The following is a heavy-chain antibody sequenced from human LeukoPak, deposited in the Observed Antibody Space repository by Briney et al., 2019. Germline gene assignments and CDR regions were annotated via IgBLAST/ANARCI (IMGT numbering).Heavy chain of an antibody. CDR3: AREAPGMGGSRYPDAHDAFDI. D-gene: IGHD2-15*01. V-gene: IGHV4-31*03. Sequence: SQTLSLTCTVSGGSISSGGYYWSWIRQHPGKGLWWIAYIYYMGRTYSNPSLKSRVTKQVASSKNPFSLKLTPGTAADTAGYYCAREAPGMGGSRYPDAHDAFDIGGKGTMVTVSS. J-gene: IGHJ3*02. CDR2: IYYMGRT. CDR1: GGSISSGGYY.